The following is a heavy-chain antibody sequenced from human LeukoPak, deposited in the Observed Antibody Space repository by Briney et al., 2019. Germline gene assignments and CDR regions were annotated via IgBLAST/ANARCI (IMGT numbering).Heavy chain of an antibody. CDR1: GGSISNSNYY. CDR3: AGNRIDAFDI. D-gene: IGHD2/OR15-2a*01. J-gene: IGHJ3*02. Sequence: SETLSLTCTVSGGSISNSNYYWGWIRQPPGKGLEWIGYIYYSGSTNYNPSLKSRVTISVDTSKNQFSLKLSSVTAADTAVYYCAGNRIDAFDIWGQGTMVTVSS. CDR2: IYYSGST. V-gene: IGHV4-61*05.